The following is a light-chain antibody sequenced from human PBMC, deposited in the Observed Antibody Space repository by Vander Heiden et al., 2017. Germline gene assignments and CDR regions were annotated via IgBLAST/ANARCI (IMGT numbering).Light chain of an antibody. CDR3: QHEGASPYT. Sequence: EMLLTQSPGTLSLSTGERATLPCRASQMGSDNKLAWYKQKPGQAPRLLMYGVSNRASGIPDRFSGSGSGTDFTLIISRLEPEDFAVYFCQHEGASPYTFGQGTKLEIK. CDR2: GVS. V-gene: IGKV3-20*01. CDR1: QMGSDNK. J-gene: IGKJ2*01.